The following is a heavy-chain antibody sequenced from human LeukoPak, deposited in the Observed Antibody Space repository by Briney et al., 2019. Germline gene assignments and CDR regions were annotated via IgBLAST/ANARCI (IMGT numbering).Heavy chain of an antibody. V-gene: IGHV5-51*01. D-gene: IGHD1-26*01. CDR3: ERMGAYNFQH. Sequence: GEPLKISCRGSGYSFTSYLIGWVRQMPGKGLEGMGSIYPGDSDTRYSPSFQGQVTSSADKSIRTASLKWSSMTASDTAMYYGERMGAYNFQHWGQGHVVTVSS. CDR1: GYSFTSYL. J-gene: IGHJ1*01. CDR2: IYPGDSDT.